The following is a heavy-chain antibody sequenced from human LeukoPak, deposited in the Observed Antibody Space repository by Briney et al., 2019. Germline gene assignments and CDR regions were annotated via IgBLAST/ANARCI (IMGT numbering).Heavy chain of an antibody. Sequence: PSETLSLTCTVSGGSISSYYWSWIRQPAGKGLEWIGRIYTSGSPNYNPSLKSRVTMSVDTSKNQFSLKLSSVTAADTAVYYCARDVYYYGSGSYVFDYWGQGTLVTVSS. J-gene: IGHJ4*02. CDR3: ARDVYYYGSGSYVFDY. D-gene: IGHD3-10*01. CDR2: IYTSGSP. CDR1: GGSISSYY. V-gene: IGHV4-4*07.